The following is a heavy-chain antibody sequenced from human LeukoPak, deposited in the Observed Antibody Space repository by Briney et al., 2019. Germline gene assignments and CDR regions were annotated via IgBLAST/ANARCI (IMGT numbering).Heavy chain of an antibody. V-gene: IGHV4-59*01. CDR3: ARGQLATVAHFDY. Sequence: PSETLSLTCTVSGGSISSYYWSWIRQPPGKGLEWIGYIYYSGSTNYNPSLKSRVTISVDTSKNQFSLKLSSVTAADTAVYYCARGQLATVAHFDYWGQGTLVIVSS. CDR2: IYYSGST. CDR1: GGSISSYY. J-gene: IGHJ4*02. D-gene: IGHD4-23*01.